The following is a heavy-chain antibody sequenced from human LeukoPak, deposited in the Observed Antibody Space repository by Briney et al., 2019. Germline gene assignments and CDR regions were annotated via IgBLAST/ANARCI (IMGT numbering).Heavy chain of an antibody. CDR2: IYYSGST. Sequence: SETLFLTRTVSVGSVSSSGYYGGWIRQPPGKGLEWIGSIYYSGSTYYNPSLKSRVAISVDTSKNQFSLNLSSVTAADTAVYYCARQYGLPTFDYWGQGTLVTVSS. V-gene: IGHV4-39*01. CDR3: ARQYGLPTFDY. CDR1: VGSVSSSGYY. J-gene: IGHJ4*02. D-gene: IGHD5-12*01.